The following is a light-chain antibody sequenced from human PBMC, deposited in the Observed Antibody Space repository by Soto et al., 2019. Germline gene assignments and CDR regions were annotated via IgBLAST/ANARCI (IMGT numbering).Light chain of an antibody. J-gene: IGKJ4*01. CDR1: QNIGNF. Sequence: DIQMTQSPSSLSASIGDRVSITCQTSQNIGNFLNWYQQKPGKAPDLLIYDASNLETGVPSRFSGSGSGTDFTFTISSLQPEDIATYYCQHYNNLHLTFGGGTKVEIK. V-gene: IGKV1-33*01. CDR3: QHYNNLHLT. CDR2: DAS.